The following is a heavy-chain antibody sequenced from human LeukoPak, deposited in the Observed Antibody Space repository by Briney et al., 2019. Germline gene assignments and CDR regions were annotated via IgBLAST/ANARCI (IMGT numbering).Heavy chain of an antibody. D-gene: IGHD1-26*01. V-gene: IGHV3-30*04. J-gene: IGHJ4*02. Sequence: GGSLRLSCAAAGFSSSSYAMHWVRQAPGKGLEWVAVISYDGTNKYYADSVKGRFTISRDNSKNTLYLQVNSLRAEDTAVYYCARISGGNYWSAPFYYWGQGTLVTVSS. CDR3: ARISGGNYWSAPFYY. CDR1: GFSSSSYA. CDR2: ISYDGTNK.